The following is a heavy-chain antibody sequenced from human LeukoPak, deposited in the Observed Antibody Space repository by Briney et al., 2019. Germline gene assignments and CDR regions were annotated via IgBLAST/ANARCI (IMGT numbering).Heavy chain of an antibody. J-gene: IGHJ5*02. Sequence: GESLKISCKGSGYSFTSYWLGWVRQMPGKGLEWMGIIYPCESDTRYSPSFQGQVTIAADKSISTAYLQWSSLKASDTAMYYCARLGIAAAAYWFDPWGQGTLVTVSS. CDR3: ARLGIAAAAYWFDP. D-gene: IGHD6-13*01. CDR2: IYPCESDT. V-gene: IGHV5-51*01. CDR1: GYSFTSYW.